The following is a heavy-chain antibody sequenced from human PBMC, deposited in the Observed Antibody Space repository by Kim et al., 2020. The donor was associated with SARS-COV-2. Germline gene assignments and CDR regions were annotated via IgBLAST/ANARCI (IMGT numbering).Heavy chain of an antibody. V-gene: IGHV5-51*01. J-gene: IGHJ4*02. CDR1: GYSFTSYW. CDR3: ARHQASHPDY. CDR2: IYPGDSDT. Sequence: GESLKISCKGSGYSFTSYWIGWVRQMPGKGLEWLGSIYPGDSDTSYSPSFQGQVTISADKSISTAYLQWSSLRASDTAMYYCARHQASHPDYWGQGTLVTVSS.